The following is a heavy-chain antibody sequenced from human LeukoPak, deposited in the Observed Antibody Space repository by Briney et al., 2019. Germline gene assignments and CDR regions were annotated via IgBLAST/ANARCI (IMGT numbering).Heavy chain of an antibody. CDR1: GFTFSSYS. Sequence: PGGSLRLSCAASGFTFSSYSMNWVRQAPGKGLEWVSAISGSGGSTYYADSVKGRFTISRDNSKNTLYLQMNSLRAEDTAVYYCAKVMVRGVIIGLSYGGQGTLVTVSS. D-gene: IGHD3-10*01. CDR2: ISGSGGST. J-gene: IGHJ4*02. CDR3: AKVMVRGVIIGLSY. V-gene: IGHV3-23*01.